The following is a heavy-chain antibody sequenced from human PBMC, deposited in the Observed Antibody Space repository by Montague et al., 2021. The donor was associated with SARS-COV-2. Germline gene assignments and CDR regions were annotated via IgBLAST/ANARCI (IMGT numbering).Heavy chain of an antibody. V-gene: IGHV4-39*01. D-gene: IGHD2-15*01. CDR2: INHSGST. CDR1: GGSISSSSYY. CDR3: ARHYSATLPAVY. J-gene: IGHJ4*02. Sequence: SETLSLTCTVSGGSISSSSYYWSWIRQPPGKELEWIGEINHSGSTKYNPSLKSRVTMSVDTSKNQFSLKVNSVTAADTAVYYCARHYSATLPAVYWGQGTLVTVSS.